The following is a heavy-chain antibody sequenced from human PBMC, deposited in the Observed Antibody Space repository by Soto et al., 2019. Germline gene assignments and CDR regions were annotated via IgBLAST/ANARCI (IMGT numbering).Heavy chain of an antibody. V-gene: IGHV4-30-4*01. J-gene: IGHJ4*02. CDR2: VFYSGAT. CDR3: ARAGFSYGHLLF. D-gene: IGHD3-10*01. Sequence: SETLSLTCNASGGPIKTGDYYWNWIRQPPGKGLEWIGYVFYSGATNYSPSLKSRAAISMDTSKNQFSLSLTSVTAADTAVYYCARAGFSYGHLLFWGQGIRVTVSS. CDR1: GGPIKTGDYY.